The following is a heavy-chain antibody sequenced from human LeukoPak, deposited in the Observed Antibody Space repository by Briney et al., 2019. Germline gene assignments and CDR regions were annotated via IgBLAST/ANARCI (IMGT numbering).Heavy chain of an antibody. D-gene: IGHD2-2*01. CDR1: GFTFSSYA. CDR3: AKHPAAMDGGYHYYYGMDV. CDR2: ISGSGGST. J-gene: IGHJ6*04. V-gene: IGHV3-23*01. Sequence: GGSLRLSCAASGFTFSSYAMSWVRQAPGKGLEWVSAISGSGGSTYYADSVKGRFTVSRDNSKNTLYLQMNSLRAEDTAVYYCAKHPAAMDGGYHYYYGMDVWGKGTTVTVSS.